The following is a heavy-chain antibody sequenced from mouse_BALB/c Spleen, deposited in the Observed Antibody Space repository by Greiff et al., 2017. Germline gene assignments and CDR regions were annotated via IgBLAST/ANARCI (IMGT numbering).Heavy chain of an antibody. D-gene: IGHD1-1*02. V-gene: IGHV1-9*01. J-gene: IGHJ3*01. CDR2: ILPGSGST. CDR1: GYTFSSYW. Sequence: VKLQQSGAELMKPGASVKISCKATGYTFSSYWIEWVKQRPGHGLEWIGEILPGSGSTNYNEKFKGKATFTADTSSNTAYMQLSSLTSEDSAVYYCARGEGTMDYWGQGTLVTVSA. CDR3: ARGEGTMDY.